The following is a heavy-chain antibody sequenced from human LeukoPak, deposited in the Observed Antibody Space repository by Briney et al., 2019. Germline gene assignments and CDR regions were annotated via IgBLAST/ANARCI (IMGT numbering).Heavy chain of an antibody. CDR3: ARAPPGAVAKGSDGMDV. CDR2: ISSSSSYI. V-gene: IGHV3-21*01. CDR1: GFTFRSYS. D-gene: IGHD2-15*01. Sequence: AGGSLRLSCAASGFTFRSYSMNWVRQAPGKGLEWVSSISSSSSYIYYADSVKGRFTISRDNAKNSLYLQMNSLRAEDTAVYYCARAPPGAVAKGSDGMDVWGQGTTVTVSS. J-gene: IGHJ6*02.